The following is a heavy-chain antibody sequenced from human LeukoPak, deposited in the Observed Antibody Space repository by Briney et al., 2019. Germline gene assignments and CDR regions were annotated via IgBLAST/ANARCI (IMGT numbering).Heavy chain of an antibody. CDR2: IGYDGRNK. Sequence: PGGFLRLSCAASGFTCSSYRMHWLPQAPGKGRVWVEVIGYDGRNKSYADSGKGRFTSYRDNSTKTLYLQMNRLRAADTAVYYCAKDLGRTQTLFQHWGQGTLVTVSS. J-gene: IGHJ1*01. V-gene: IGHV3-33*06. CDR3: AKDLGRTQTLFQH. D-gene: IGHD7-27*01. CDR1: GFTCSSYR.